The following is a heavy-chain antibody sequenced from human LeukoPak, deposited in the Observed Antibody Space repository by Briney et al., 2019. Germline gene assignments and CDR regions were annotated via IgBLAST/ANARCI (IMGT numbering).Heavy chain of an antibody. CDR1: GFTVGTNY. J-gene: IGHJ6*03. Sequence: GGSLRLSCAASGFTVGTNYMSWVRQAPGKGLEWVSLIYSGSSTYYANSEKGRFTISRDNSKYTVYLQMNSLRAEDTAVYYCARVPYGNYHYYYMDVWGKGTTVTVSS. CDR2: IYSGSST. V-gene: IGHV3-53*01. D-gene: IGHD3-10*01. CDR3: ARVPYGNYHYYYMDV.